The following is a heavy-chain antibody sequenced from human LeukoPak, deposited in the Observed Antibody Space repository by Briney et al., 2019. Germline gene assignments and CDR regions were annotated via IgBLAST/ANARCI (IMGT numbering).Heavy chain of an antibody. V-gene: IGHV3-21*01. CDR2: ISSSSSYI. J-gene: IGHJ6*03. D-gene: IGHD3-10*01. CDR1: GFTFSSYS. CDR3: ESVEDSGYYYMDV. Sequence: GGSLRLSCAASGFTFSSYSMNWVRQAPGKGLEWVSSISSSSSYIYYADSVKGRFTISRDSAKNSLYLQMNSLRAEDTAVYYCESVEDSGYYYMDVWGKGTTVTVSS.